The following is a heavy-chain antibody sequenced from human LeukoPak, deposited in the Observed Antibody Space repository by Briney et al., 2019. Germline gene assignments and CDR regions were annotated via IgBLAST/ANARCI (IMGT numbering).Heavy chain of an antibody. Sequence: GRSLRLSCAASGFTFSSYGMHWVRQAPGKGLEWVAVISYDGSNKYYADSAKGRFTISRDNSKNTLYLQMNSLRAEDTAVYYCARGSQSHYGDLDYWGQGTLVTVSS. CDR1: GFTFSSYG. J-gene: IGHJ4*02. D-gene: IGHD4-17*01. CDR2: ISYDGSNK. V-gene: IGHV3-30*03. CDR3: ARGSQSHYGDLDY.